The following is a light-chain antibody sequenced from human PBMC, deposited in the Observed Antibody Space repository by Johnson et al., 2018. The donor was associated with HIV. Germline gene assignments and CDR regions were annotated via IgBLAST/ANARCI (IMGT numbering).Light chain of an antibody. Sequence: QSVLTQPPSVSAAPGQKVTISCSGSSSNIGNNYVSWYQQLPGTAPKLLIYDNNKRPSGIPDRFSGSKSGTSATLGITGLQTGDEADYYCGTWDSSLSAPLYVFGTGTKFTAL. CDR2: DNN. V-gene: IGLV1-51*01. CDR3: GTWDSSLSAPLYV. CDR1: SSNIGNNY. J-gene: IGLJ1*01.